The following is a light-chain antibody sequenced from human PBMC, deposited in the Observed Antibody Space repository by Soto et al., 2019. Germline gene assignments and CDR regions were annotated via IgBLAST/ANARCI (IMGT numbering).Light chain of an antibody. CDR1: XSXLYSSNNKNY. J-gene: IGKJ1*01. V-gene: IGKV4-1*01. CDR2: WAS. CDR3: QQYYTTPWT. Sequence: DIVMTQSPDSLAVSLGXRAXXXXKXXXSXLYSSNNKNYLAWYQQKPGQPPKALIYWASTRESGVPDRFSGSGSGTDFTLTISSLQAEDVAVYYCQQYYTTPWTFGQGAKVDIK.